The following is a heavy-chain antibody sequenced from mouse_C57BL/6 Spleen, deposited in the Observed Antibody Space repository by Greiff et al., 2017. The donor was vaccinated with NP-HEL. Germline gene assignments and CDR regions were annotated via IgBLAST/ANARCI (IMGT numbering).Heavy chain of an antibody. V-gene: IGHV1-26*01. CDR2: INPNNAGT. D-gene: IGHD2-13*01. CDR1: GYTFTDYY. Sequence: EVQLQQSGPELVKPGASVKISCKASGYTFTDYYMNWVKQSHGKSLEWIGDINPNNAGTNYNQKFKGKATLTVDKSSSTAYMELRSLTAEDSAVVYCARGGEFAYWGQGTLVTVAA. J-gene: IGHJ3*01. CDR3: ARGGEFAY.